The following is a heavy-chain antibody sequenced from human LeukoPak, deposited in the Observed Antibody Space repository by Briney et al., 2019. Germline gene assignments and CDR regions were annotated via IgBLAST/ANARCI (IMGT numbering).Heavy chain of an antibody. D-gene: IGHD6-13*01. CDR1: GGSISSGSYY. J-gene: IGHJ4*02. CDR3: AREGSSNWYVDY. V-gene: IGHV4-61*02. Sequence: PSETLSLTCTVSGGSISSGSYYWSWIRQPAGKGLEWIGRIYTSGSTNYNPSLKSRVTISVDTSKNQFSLKLSSVTAADTAVYYCAREGSSNWYVDYWGQGTLVAVSS. CDR2: IYTSGST.